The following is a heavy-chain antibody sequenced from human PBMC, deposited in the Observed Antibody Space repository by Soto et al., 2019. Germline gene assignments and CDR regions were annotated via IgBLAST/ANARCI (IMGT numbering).Heavy chain of an antibody. CDR1: GGSISSYL. D-gene: IGHD3-16*01. J-gene: IGHJ5*02. Sequence: SETLSLTCTVSGGSISSYLCSWIRQTPGKGLEWIGYIYYTGSTKYNPSLRSRVTISVDTSKNQFSLRLTSVTAADTAVSYCARDRAVMGYQYNYFDPWGQGILVTVSS. CDR3: ARDRAVMGYQYNYFDP. V-gene: IGHV4-59*01. CDR2: IYYTGST.